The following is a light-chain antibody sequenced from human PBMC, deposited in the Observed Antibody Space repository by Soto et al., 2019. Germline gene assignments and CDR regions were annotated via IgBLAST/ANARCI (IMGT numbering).Light chain of an antibody. CDR3: QQVNSLPIT. Sequence: DIQMTQSPSSVSASVGDRVTITCRASQGIGGSLAWYQQKPGKAPNLLIYGASNLQGGVPSRFSGSGSGTDFTLTISSLQPEDCATYYCQQVNSLPITFGQGTRLEIK. CDR2: GAS. J-gene: IGKJ5*01. V-gene: IGKV1-12*01. CDR1: QGIGGS.